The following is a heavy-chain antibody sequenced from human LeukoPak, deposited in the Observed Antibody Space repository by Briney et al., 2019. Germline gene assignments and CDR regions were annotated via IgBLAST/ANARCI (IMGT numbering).Heavy chain of an antibody. D-gene: IGHD3-3*01. CDR3: ARGATIFGVDYYYYMDV. CDR1: GGSISSSSCY. Sequence: SETPSLTCTVSGGSISSSSCYWGWIRQPPGKGLEWIGSIYYSGSTYYNPSLKSRVTISVDTSKNQFSLKLSSVTAADTAVYYCARGATIFGVDYYYYMDVWGKGTTVTVSS. CDR2: IYYSGST. J-gene: IGHJ6*03. V-gene: IGHV4-39*07.